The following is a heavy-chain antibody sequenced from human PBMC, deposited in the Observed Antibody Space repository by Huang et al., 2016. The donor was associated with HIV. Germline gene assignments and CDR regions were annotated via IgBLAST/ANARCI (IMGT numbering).Heavy chain of an antibody. Sequence: EVQLVESGGGLIQPGGSLRLSCAASGFTFSTNSIIYSGGTTYCADSVKGRFTISRDDSENTLYLHMTSLRAGDTAVYYCAKEGDTGAALGYWGQGTLVTVS. CDR2: IYSGGTT. CDR3: AKEGDTGAALGY. J-gene: IGHJ4*02. V-gene: IGHV3-53*01. D-gene: IGHD2-8*02. CDR1: GFTFSTN.